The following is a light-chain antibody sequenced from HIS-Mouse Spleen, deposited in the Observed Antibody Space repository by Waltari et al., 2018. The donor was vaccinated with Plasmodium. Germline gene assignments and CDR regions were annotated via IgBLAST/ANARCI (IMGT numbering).Light chain of an antibody. Sequence: AIRMTQSPSSFSASTGDRVTITCRASQGISSYLAWYQQKPGKAPKLLIYAASTLPSGVPSRISGSRSGTDFTLTISCLQSEDFATYYCQQYYSYPLTFGGGTKVEIK. J-gene: IGKJ4*02. CDR2: AAS. V-gene: IGKV1-8*01. CDR1: QGISSY. CDR3: QQYYSYPLT.